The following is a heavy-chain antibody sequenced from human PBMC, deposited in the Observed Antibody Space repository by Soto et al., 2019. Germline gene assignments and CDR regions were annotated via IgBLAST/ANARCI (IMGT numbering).Heavy chain of an antibody. Sequence: EVQLAESGGGLAQPGGPLRLSCAASGFTLSGYAMDWVRQAPGKGLEYVSGIISNGVGTYYANSVQGRFTISRDNSKNTVYLQMGSLRPEDMAVYYCARRARPDFYYMDVWGKGTTVTVSS. V-gene: IGHV3-64*01. CDR3: ARRARPDFYYMDV. CDR1: GFTLSGYA. D-gene: IGHD6-6*01. CDR2: IISNGVGT. J-gene: IGHJ6*03.